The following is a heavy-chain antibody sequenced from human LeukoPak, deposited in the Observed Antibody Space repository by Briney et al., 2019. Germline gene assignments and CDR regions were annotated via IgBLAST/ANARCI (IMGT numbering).Heavy chain of an antibody. CDR3: ARGFAGGNYPRFDY. CDR2: INPNSGGT. J-gene: IGHJ4*02. Sequence: ASVKVSCKASGYSFTGYYMHWVRQAPGQGLEWMGWINPNSGGTNYAQKFQGRVTMTRDTSISTAYMELSRLRSDDTAVYYCARGFAGGNYPRFDYWGQGTLVTVSS. V-gene: IGHV1-2*02. CDR1: GYSFTGYY. D-gene: IGHD4-23*01.